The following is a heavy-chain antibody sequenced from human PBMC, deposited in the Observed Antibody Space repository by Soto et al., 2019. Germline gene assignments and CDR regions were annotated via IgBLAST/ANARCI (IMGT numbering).Heavy chain of an antibody. CDR1: GYSFSSYW. J-gene: IGHJ6*02. Sequence: GESLKISCKGSGYSFSSYWIGWVRQMPGKGLEWMGIIYPGDSDTRYSPSFQGQVTISADKSISTAYLQWSSLKASDTAMYYCARHGVAATGRRYYYYGMDVWGQGTTVTVSS. D-gene: IGHD2-15*01. CDR3: ARHGVAATGRRYYYYGMDV. V-gene: IGHV5-51*01. CDR2: IYPGDSDT.